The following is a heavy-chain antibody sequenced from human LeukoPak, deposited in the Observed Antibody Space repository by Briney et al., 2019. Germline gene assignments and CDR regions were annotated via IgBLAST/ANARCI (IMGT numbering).Heavy chain of an antibody. V-gene: IGHV3-30*18. CDR3: AKDPGYCSSTSCSHYYYYGMDV. CDR1: GFTFSSYG. J-gene: IGHJ6*02. CDR2: ISYGGSNK. Sequence: GGSLRLSCAASGFTFSSYGMHWVRQAPGKGLEWVAVISYGGSNKYYADSVKGRFTISRDNSKNTLYLQMNSLRAEDTAVYYCAKDPGYCSSTSCSHYYYYGMDVWGQGTTVTVSS. D-gene: IGHD2-2*01.